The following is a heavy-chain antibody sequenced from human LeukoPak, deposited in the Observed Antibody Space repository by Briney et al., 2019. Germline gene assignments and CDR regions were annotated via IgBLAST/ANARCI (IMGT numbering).Heavy chain of an antibody. J-gene: IGHJ4*02. Sequence: GGSLRLSCAASGFTFSSYAMSWVRQAPGKGLEWVSAISGSGGSTYYADSVKGRFTISRDNSKNTLYLQMNSLRAEDTAVYYCAKDPYDSGGYYRYYFDYWGQGTLVTVSS. D-gene: IGHD3-22*01. CDR1: GFTFSSYA. V-gene: IGHV3-23*01. CDR3: AKDPYDSGGYYRYYFDY. CDR2: ISGSGGST.